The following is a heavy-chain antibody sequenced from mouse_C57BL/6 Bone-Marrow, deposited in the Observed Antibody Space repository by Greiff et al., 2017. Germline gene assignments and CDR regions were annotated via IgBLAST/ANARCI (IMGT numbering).Heavy chain of an antibody. Sequence: QVQLQQPGAELVKPGASVKLSCKASGYTFTSYWMHWVKQRPGQGLEWIGMIHPNSGSTNYNEKFKSKATLTVDKSSSTAYMQLSSLTSEDSAVYFCGGYDYDESYFDYWGQGTTLTVSS. CDR2: IHPNSGST. D-gene: IGHD2-4*01. CDR1: GYTFTSYW. CDR3: GGYDYDESYFDY. V-gene: IGHV1-64*01. J-gene: IGHJ2*01.